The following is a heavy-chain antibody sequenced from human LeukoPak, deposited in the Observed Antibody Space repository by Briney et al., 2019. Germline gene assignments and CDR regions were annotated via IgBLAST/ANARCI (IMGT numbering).Heavy chain of an antibody. CDR1: GYTFTSYY. CDR2: INPSGGST. D-gene: IGHD6-13*01. CDR3: ARDIGYSSSWYYFDY. J-gene: IGHJ4*02. V-gene: IGHV1-46*01. Sequence: ASVKVSCKASGYTFTSYYMHWVRQAPGQGLEWMGIINPSGGSTSYAQKLQGRVTMTTDTSTSTAYMELSRLRSDDTAVYYCARDIGYSSSWYYFDYWGQGTLVTVSS.